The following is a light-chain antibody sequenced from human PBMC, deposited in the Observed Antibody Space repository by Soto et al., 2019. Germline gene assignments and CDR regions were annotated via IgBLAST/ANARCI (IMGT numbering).Light chain of an antibody. CDR3: QQYYSFWM. CDR2: EAS. J-gene: IGKJ1*01. CDR1: RSVDKW. Sequence: DIQMTQSPSTLSASLGDRVTIICRASRSVDKWLAWYQQKSGKAPKLLIYEASHLQSGVPSRFGGSGSGTEFTLTINNLQPEDVATYYCQQYYSFWMFGQGTTVEV. V-gene: IGKV1-5*02.